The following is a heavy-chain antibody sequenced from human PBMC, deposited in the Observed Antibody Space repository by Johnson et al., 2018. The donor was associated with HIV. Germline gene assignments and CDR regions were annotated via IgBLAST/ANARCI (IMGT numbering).Heavy chain of an antibody. CDR1: GFIVSTNY. CDR2: IYNDDST. J-gene: IGHJ3*02. CDR3: ARELIVGATNAFDI. V-gene: IGHV3-53*01. Sequence: VQLVESGGGLIQPGGSLRLSCAASGFIVSTNYMSWVRQAPGKGLEWVSVIYNDDSTYYADSVKGRFTISRDNAKNSLYLQMNSLRAEDTALYYCARELIVGATNAFDIWGQGTMVTVSS. D-gene: IGHD1-26*01.